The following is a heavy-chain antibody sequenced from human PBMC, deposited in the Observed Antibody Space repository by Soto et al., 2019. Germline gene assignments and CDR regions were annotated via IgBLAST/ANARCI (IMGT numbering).Heavy chain of an antibody. Sequence: PSETLCHTCTVLGGSISSSSYYWGWIRQPPGKGLEWIGSIYYSGSTYYNPSLKSRVTISVDTSKNQFSLKLSSVTAADTAVYYCARHVPERITIFGVVIIPPYFEYWGQGTLVTVSS. J-gene: IGHJ4*02. D-gene: IGHD3-3*01. CDR1: GGSISSSSYY. V-gene: IGHV4-39*01. CDR2: IYYSGST. CDR3: ARHVPERITIFGVVIIPPYFEY.